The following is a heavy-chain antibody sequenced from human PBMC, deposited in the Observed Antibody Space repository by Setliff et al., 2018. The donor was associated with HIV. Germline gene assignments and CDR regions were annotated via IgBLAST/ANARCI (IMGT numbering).Heavy chain of an antibody. J-gene: IGHJ4*02. CDR2: IFYTGST. D-gene: IGHD3-22*01. CDR1: GGSISSYY. V-gene: IGHV4-59*08. Sequence: KASETLSLTCTVSGGSISSYYWTWLRQFPGKGLEWIGFIFYTGSTTYNPSLNSRVTISVETSKNQFSLKLSSVTAADTAVYYCGRQVPVPGVAVTPIDYWGQGTLVTVSS. CDR3: GRQVPVPGVAVTPIDY.